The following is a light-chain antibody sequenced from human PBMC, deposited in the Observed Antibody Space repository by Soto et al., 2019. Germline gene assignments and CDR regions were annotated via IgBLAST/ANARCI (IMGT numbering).Light chain of an antibody. CDR1: QSVSNN. Sequence: EIVMTQSPATLSVSPGERATLSCRASQSVSNNLAWYQQKPGQAPRLLIYGASTRATGIPARFSGSGSGTEFTLTISSLQSEDFAVYYCQQYNNWLPCTFGQGTKLEIK. CDR3: QQYNNWLPCT. CDR2: GAS. V-gene: IGKV3-15*01. J-gene: IGKJ2*02.